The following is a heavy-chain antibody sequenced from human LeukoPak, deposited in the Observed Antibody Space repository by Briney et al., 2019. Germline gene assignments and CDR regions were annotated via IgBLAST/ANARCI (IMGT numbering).Heavy chain of an antibody. CDR2: IYPGDSDT. D-gene: IGHD3-10*01. Sequence: GESLKISCKGSGYSFTNYWIGWVRQMPGKGLEWMGIIYPGDSDTRYSPSFQGQVTISADKSTSTAYLQWSSLKASDTAMYYCARHKGLHYGSGSYYPKGYYYYYMDVWGKGTTVTISS. CDR1: GYSFTNYW. CDR3: ARHKGLHYGSGSYYPKGYYYYYMDV. J-gene: IGHJ6*03. V-gene: IGHV5-51*01.